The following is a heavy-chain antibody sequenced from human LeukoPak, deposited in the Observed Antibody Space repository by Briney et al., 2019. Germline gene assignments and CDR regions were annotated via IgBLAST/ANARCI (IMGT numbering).Heavy chain of an antibody. Sequence: GGSVRLSCAASGVTFSNACMNWVRQAPGKGLEWVGRIKSKTDGGTTDYAAPVKGRFTISRADSKNTLYLQMNSLKTDDTAVYYCYRYYYDSHDAFEIWGQGTMVTVSS. V-gene: IGHV3-15*07. J-gene: IGHJ3*02. D-gene: IGHD3-22*01. CDR3: YRYYYDSHDAFEI. CDR1: GVTFSNAC. CDR2: IKSKTDGGTT.